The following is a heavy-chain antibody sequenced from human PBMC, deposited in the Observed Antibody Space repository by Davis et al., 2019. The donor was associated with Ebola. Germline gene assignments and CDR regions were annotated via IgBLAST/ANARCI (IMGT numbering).Heavy chain of an antibody. D-gene: IGHD3/OR15-3a*01. J-gene: IGHJ5*01. V-gene: IGHV4-39*01. CDR2: IYYSGST. CDR3: ARDLNWFDS. CDR1: GGSITNTNYY. Sequence: SETLSLTCTVSGGSITNTNYYWGWIRQPPGKGLEWIGTIYYSGSTYYNPSLKSRVTTSVDTSKNQFSLILSSVTAADTAVYYCARDLNWFDSWGQGTLVTVSS.